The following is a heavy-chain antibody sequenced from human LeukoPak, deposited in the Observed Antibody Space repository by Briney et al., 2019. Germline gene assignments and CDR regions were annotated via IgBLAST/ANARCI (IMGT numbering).Heavy chain of an antibody. CDR1: GGSFSGYY. J-gene: IGHJ6*02. D-gene: IGHD5-18*01. CDR3: AEGGYCYDPRGYYYYGMDV. CDR2: INHSGST. Sequence: KPSETLSLTCAVYGGSFSGYYWSWIRQPPGKGLEWIGEINHSGSTNYNPSLKSRVTISVDTSKNQFSLKLSSVTAADTAVYYCAEGGYCYDPRGYYYYGMDVWGQGTTVTVSS. V-gene: IGHV4-34*01.